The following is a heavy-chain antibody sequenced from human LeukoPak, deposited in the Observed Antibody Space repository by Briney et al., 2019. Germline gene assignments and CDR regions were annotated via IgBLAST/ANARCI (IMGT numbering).Heavy chain of an antibody. D-gene: IGHD2-8*02. J-gene: IGHJ3*02. CDR1: GYTFTSYG. CDR2: IVVGSGNT. Sequence: SVKVSCKASGYTFTSYGITWVRQAPGQGLEWIGRIVVGSGNTDHAQKFQGRLTITRDISTSTAYMELSSLTSDDTAVYYCAAVPNANAWYWDDAFDIWGQGTMVTVSS. CDR3: AAVPNANAWYWDDAFDI. V-gene: IGHV1-58*02.